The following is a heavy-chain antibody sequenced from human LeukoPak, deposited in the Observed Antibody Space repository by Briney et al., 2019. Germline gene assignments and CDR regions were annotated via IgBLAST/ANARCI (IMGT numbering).Heavy chain of an antibody. V-gene: IGHV3-30*04. D-gene: IGHD6-25*01. Sequence: GGSLRLSCAASGFTFSSYAIHWVRQAPGKGLEWVEAISYDGSNKYYADSVKGRFTISRDNSINTLYLQMNSLRAEDTAVYFCARQAATLDYWGQGTLVTVSS. J-gene: IGHJ4*02. CDR2: ISYDGSNK. CDR1: GFTFSSYA. CDR3: ARQAATLDY.